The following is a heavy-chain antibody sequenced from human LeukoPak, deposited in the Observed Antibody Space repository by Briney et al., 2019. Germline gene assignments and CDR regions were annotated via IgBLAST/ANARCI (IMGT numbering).Heavy chain of an antibody. V-gene: IGHV3-21*01. CDR2: ISSSRSYI. CDR3: ARGYSSSSPGDY. Sequence: GGSLRLSCAASGFTFSSYSMNWVRQAPGKGLEWVSSISSSRSYIYYADSVKGRFTISRDNAKNSLYLQMNSLRAEDTAVYYCARGYSSSSPGDYWGQGTLVTVSS. J-gene: IGHJ4*02. CDR1: GFTFSSYS. D-gene: IGHD6-6*01.